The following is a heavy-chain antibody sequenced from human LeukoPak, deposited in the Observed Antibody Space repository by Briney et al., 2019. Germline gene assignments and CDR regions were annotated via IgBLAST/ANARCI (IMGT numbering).Heavy chain of an antibody. Sequence: PGGSLRLSCAASGFTFSSYAMSWVRQAPGKGLEWVSAISGSGGSTYYADSVKGRFTISRDNSKNTLYLQMNSLRAEDTAVYYCATNLPSPYSSSWYGRSFSYYYGMDVWGQGTTVTVSS. D-gene: IGHD6-13*01. CDR1: GFTFSSYA. J-gene: IGHJ6*02. CDR3: ATNLPSPYSSSWYGRSFSYYYGMDV. V-gene: IGHV3-23*01. CDR2: ISGSGGST.